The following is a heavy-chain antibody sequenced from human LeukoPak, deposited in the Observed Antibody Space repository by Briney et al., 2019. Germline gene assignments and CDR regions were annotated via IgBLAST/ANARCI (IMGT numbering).Heavy chain of an antibody. Sequence: PGGSLRLSCAASGFTFSNYFMHWVRQAPGKGLVWISRINSDGSSTNYADSVKGRFTISRDNAKNTVYLQMNSLRVEDTAVYYCTGGGSIAVAGYWGQVTLVTVSS. CDR3: TGGGSIAVAGY. CDR2: INSDGSST. CDR1: GFTFSNYF. J-gene: IGHJ4*02. D-gene: IGHD6-19*01. V-gene: IGHV3-74*01.